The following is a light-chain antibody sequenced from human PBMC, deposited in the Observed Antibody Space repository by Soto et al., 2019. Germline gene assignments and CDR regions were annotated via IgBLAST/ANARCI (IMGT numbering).Light chain of an antibody. J-gene: IGLJ2*01. V-gene: IGLV2-8*01. Sequence: QSVLTQPPSASGSPGQSVTISCTGASSDVGGYNLVSWYQHHPGKAHKLMIYDVTKLPSGVPDRFSGSKSGNTASLTVSGLQADDEADYYCSSYAGSSVPVAFGGGTKLTVL. CDR2: DVT. CDR1: SSDVGGYNL. CDR3: SSYAGSSVPVA.